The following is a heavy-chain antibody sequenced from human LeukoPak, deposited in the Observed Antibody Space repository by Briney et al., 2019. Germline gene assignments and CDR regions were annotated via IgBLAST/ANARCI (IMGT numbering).Heavy chain of an antibody. CDR2: INHSGST. V-gene: IGHV4-34*01. CDR1: GGSFSGHY. J-gene: IGHJ4*02. D-gene: IGHD3-9*01. Sequence: SETLSLTCAVYGGSFSGHYWSWIRQPPGKGLEWIGEINHSGSTNYNPSLKSRVTISVDTSKNQFSLKLSSVTAADTAVYYCARGQPGDILTGYSLRFDYWGQGTLVTVSS. CDR3: ARGQPGDILTGYSLRFDY.